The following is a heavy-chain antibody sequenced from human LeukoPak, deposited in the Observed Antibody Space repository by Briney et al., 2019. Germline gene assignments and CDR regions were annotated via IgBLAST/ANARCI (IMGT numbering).Heavy chain of an antibody. V-gene: IGHV1-8*01. D-gene: IGHD3-16*01. Sequence: ASLKVSWEESPGTLTSYEISWVRQATAPVLEWMGWINLNRGTAYYAQKFQCRVTMTRNTSISTDYMELSSLRSEDTAVYYCARGNKGMIISWGQGTLVTVSS. CDR3: ARGNKGMIIS. CDR1: PGTLTSYE. CDR2: INLNRGTA. J-gene: IGHJ4*02.